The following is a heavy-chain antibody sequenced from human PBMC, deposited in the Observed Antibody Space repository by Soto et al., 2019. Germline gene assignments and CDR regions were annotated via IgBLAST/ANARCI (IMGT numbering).Heavy chain of an antibody. V-gene: IGHV4-31*03. CDR3: ARDLSYGSGSYYYYYYGMDV. D-gene: IGHD3-10*01. CDR2: IYYSGST. CDR1: GGSISSGGYY. Sequence: PSETLSLTCTVSGGSISSGGYYWSWIRQHPGKGLEWIGYIYYSGSTYYNPSLKSRVTMSVDTSKYQFSLKLSSVTAADTAVYYCARDLSYGSGSYYYYYYGMDVWGQGTTVTVSS. J-gene: IGHJ6*02.